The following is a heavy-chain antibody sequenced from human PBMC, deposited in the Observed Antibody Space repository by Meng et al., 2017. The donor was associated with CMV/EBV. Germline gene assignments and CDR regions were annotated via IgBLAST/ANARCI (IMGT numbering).Heavy chain of an antibody. D-gene: IGHD3-3*01. CDR3: AADGDFWSGYNWFDP. CDR1: GFTFTSSA. J-gene: IGHJ5*02. V-gene: IGHV1-58*01. Sequence: SVKVSCKASGFTFTSSAVQWVRQARGQRLEWIGWIVVGSGNTNYAQKFQERVTITRDMSTSTAYMELSSLRSEDTAVYYCAADGDFWSGYNWFDPGAREPWSPSPQ. CDR2: IVVGSGNT.